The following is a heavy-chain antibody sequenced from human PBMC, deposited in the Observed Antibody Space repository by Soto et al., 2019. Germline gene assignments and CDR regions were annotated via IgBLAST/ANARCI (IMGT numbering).Heavy chain of an antibody. Sequence: VGSLSLSCAASGFAVSHNYMSWVRQAPGKGLEWVSLIYTVGTTYYADSVKGRFTISRDNSKNTLYLQMNSLRAEDTAVYYCARASKGSGYSPHAFDIWGQGTMVTVSS. CDR1: GFAVSHNY. J-gene: IGHJ3*02. CDR3: ARASKGSGYSPHAFDI. V-gene: IGHV3-53*01. D-gene: IGHD3-22*01. CDR2: IYTVGTT.